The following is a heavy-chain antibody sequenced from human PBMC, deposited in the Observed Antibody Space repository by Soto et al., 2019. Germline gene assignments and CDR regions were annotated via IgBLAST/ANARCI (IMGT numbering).Heavy chain of an antibody. Sequence: PWGSLRLSCAASGFTFSGYSMSWVRQAPGKGLEWVSSISSGSTYIYYADSVKGRFTISRDNAENSLFLEMNSLRAEDTAVYYCRGGKHAGIIPTNFVSRGRGTLVTVSS. D-gene: IGHD3-16*01. CDR2: ISSGSTYI. V-gene: IGHV3-21*01. CDR3: RGGKHAGIIPTNFVS. CDR1: GFTFSGYS. J-gene: IGHJ5*01.